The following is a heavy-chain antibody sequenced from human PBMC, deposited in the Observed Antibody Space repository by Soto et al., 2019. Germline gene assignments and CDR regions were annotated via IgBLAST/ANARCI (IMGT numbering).Heavy chain of an antibody. CDR2: INPMGGST. CDR1: GYTFINYY. J-gene: IGHJ5*02. Sequence: QEQLVQSGAEVKEPGASVKVSCKASGYTFINYYIHWVRQAPGQGLEWMAIINPMGGSTNYAQEFQGRVTRTSDTSTSTVYMELSSLRFEDTALFYCARDLAAGDLWGQGTLDTVSS. CDR3: ARDLAAGDL. D-gene: IGHD6-13*01. V-gene: IGHV1-46*01.